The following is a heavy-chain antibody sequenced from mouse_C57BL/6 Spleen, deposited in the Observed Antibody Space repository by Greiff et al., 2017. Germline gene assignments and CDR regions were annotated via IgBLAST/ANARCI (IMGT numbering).Heavy chain of an antibody. CDR2: IYWGDDK. Sequence: QVTLKVSGPGILQSSQTLSLTCSFSGFSLSTSGMGVSWIRQPSGKGLEWLAHIYWGDDKRYNPSLKSRLTISKDTSRNQGLLKISSVDTADTATYYCARRAPNYGSSPYYFDYWGQGTTLTVSS. D-gene: IGHD1-1*01. CDR3: ARRAPNYGSSPYYFDY. V-gene: IGHV8-12*01. J-gene: IGHJ2*01. CDR1: GFSLSTSGMG.